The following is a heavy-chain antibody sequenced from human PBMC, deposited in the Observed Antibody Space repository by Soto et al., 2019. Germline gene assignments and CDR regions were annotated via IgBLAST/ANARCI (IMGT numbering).Heavy chain of an antibody. CDR2: ISSSIRTI. J-gene: IGHJ4*02. Sequence: GKGLEWLSYISSSIRTIYYADSVKGRFTISRDNAKNSLYLQMNSLRDEDTAVYYCAREGGVYGGHFEYWGQGTLVTVSS. D-gene: IGHD4-17*01. CDR3: AREGGVYGGHFEY. V-gene: IGHV3-48*02.